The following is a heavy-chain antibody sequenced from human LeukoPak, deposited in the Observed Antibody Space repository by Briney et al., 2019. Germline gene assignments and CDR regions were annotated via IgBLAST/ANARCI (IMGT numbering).Heavy chain of an antibody. V-gene: IGHV1-46*01. J-gene: IGHJ4*02. CDR2: INPSGGST. Sequence: GASVKVSCKASGYTFTSYYMHWVRPAPGQGLEWMGIINPSGGSTSYAQKFQGRVTMTRDTSTSTVYMELSSLRSEDTTVYYCASTEDRGGWELLDWGQGTLVTVSS. CDR1: GYTFTSYY. D-gene: IGHD1-26*01. CDR3: ASTEDRGGWELLD.